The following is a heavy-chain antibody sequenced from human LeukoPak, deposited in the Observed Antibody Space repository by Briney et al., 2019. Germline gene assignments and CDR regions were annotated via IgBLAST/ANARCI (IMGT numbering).Heavy chain of an antibody. CDR2: IIPIFGTA. CDR1: GGTFSSYA. J-gene: IGHJ6*04. CDR3: ARTAHYYGSGSYYNRGSQPYPMDV. Sequence: SVKVSCKASGGTFSSYAISWVRQAPGQGLEWMGGIIPIFGTANYAQKFQGRVTITADESTSTAYMELSSLRSEDTAVYYCARTAHYYGSGSYYNRGSQPYPMDVWGKGTTVTVSS. V-gene: IGHV1-69*13. D-gene: IGHD3-10*01.